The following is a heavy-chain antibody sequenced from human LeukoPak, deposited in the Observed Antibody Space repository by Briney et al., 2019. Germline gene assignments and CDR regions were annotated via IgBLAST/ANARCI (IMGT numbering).Heavy chain of an antibody. Sequence: ASVKVSCKASGYTFTSYGISWVRQAPGQGLEWMGWISAYNGNTNYAQKLQGRVTMTTDTSTSTAYMELRSLRSDDTAVYYCARITRGTIFGVVIGPLDAFDIWGQGTMVTVSS. CDR1: GYTFTSYG. D-gene: IGHD3-3*01. CDR3: ARITRGTIFGVVIGPLDAFDI. CDR2: ISAYNGNT. J-gene: IGHJ3*02. V-gene: IGHV1-18*01.